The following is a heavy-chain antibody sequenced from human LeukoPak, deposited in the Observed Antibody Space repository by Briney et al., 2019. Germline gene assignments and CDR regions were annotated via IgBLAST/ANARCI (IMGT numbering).Heavy chain of an antibody. V-gene: IGHV1-18*04. CDR1: GYTFTGYY. CDR2: ISAYNGNT. CDR3: ARDWGSSSWYAYYYYYMDV. D-gene: IGHD6-13*01. Sequence: ASVKVSCKASGYTFTGYYIHWVRQAPGQGLEWMGWISAYNGNTNYAQKLQGRVTMTTDTSTSTAYMELGSLRSDDTAVYYCARDWGSSSWYAYYYYYMDVWGKGTTVTISS. J-gene: IGHJ6*03.